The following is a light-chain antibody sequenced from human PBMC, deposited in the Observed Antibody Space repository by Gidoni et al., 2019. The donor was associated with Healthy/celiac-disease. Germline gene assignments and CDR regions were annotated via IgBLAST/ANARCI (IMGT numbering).Light chain of an antibody. CDR1: SSDVCCYNY. V-gene: IGLV2-11*01. CDR3: CSYAGSYTWV. CDR2: DVS. J-gene: IGLJ3*02. Sequence: QSALTQPRSVSGSPGRAVPISCTGNSSDVCCYNYASWYQQHPVKAPKLMIYDVSKRPSAVRDRFSGSKSGNTASLTSSGLQAEDESDYYCCSYAGSYTWVFGGGTKLTVL.